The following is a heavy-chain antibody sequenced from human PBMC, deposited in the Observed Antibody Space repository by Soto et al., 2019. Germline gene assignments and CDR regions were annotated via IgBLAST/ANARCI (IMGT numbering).Heavy chain of an antibody. J-gene: IGHJ6*02. CDR1: GFSLSTSGVG. CDR2: IYWNDDK. D-gene: IGHD2-15*01. CDR3: AHYCSGGSCYYYYYGMDV. Sequence: KESGPTLVKPTQTLTLTCPFSGFSLSTSGVGVGWIRQPPGKALEWLALIYWNDDKRYSPSLKSRLTITKDTSKNQVVLTMTNMDPVDTATYYCAHYCSGGSCYYYYYGMDVWGQGTTVTVSS. V-gene: IGHV2-5*01.